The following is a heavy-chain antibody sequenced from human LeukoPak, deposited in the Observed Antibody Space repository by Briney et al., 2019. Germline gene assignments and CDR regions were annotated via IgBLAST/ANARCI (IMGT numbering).Heavy chain of an antibody. CDR2: GDYSGGT. CDR1: IDSFPSVTDY. J-gene: IGHJ4*02. D-gene: IGHD6-19*01. CDR3: AGERGEEYSSGWYKTNFFYN. Sequence: PSQTLSLIYSVSIDSFPSVTDYWAWIHQPPGKGLEWIARGDYSGGTYYNPSLESRVAISADMSKNQISLQLSSVTGADTAVYYCAGERGEEYSSGWYKTNFFYNWGQGIRVTVSS. V-gene: IGHV4-39*07.